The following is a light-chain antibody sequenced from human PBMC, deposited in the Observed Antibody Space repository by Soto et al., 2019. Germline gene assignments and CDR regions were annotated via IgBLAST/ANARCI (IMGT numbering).Light chain of an antibody. Sequence: EIVLTQSPATLSVSPGERATLSCRASQSVSSYLAWYQHKPGQAPRLLIYDTSNRATGIPARFSGSGSGTDFTLTISSLEPEDFAVYYCQHYGGSPRTFGQGTKVAIK. CDR3: QHYGGSPRT. CDR2: DTS. J-gene: IGKJ1*01. V-gene: IGKV3-11*01. CDR1: QSVSSY.